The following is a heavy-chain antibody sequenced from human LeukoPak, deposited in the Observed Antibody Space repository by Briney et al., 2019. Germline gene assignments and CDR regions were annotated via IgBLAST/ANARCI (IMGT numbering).Heavy chain of an antibody. D-gene: IGHD5-18*01. CDR2: IYYSGST. CDR1: GGSISSYY. J-gene: IGHJ5*02. Sequence: SETLSLTCTVSGGSISSYYWSWIRQPPGKGLEWIGYIYYSGSTNYNPSLKSRVTISVDTSKNQFSLKLSSVTAADTAVYYCAKGAGGFSYYNWFDPWGQGTLVTVSS. V-gene: IGHV4-59*01. CDR3: AKGAGGFSYYNWFDP.